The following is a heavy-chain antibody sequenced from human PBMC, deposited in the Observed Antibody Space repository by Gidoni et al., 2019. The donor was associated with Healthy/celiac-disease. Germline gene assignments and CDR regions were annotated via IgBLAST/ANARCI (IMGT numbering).Heavy chain of an antibody. CDR2: ISAYNGNT. CDR3: ARDQTAYCSGGSCYLFYY. Sequence: QVQLVQSGAEVKKPGAAVKVSCKASGYTCTSYGISWVRQAPGQGLEWMGWISAYNGNTNYAQKLQGRVTMTTDTSTSTAYMELRSLRSDDTAVYYCARDQTAYCSGGSCYLFYYWGQGTLVTVSS. V-gene: IGHV1-18*01. D-gene: IGHD2-15*01. CDR1: GYTCTSYG. J-gene: IGHJ4*02.